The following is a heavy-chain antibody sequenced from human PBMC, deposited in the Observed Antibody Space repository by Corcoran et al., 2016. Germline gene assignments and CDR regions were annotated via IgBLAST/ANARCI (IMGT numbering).Heavy chain of an antibody. Sequence: QVQLVESGGGVVQPGRSLRLSCAASGFTFSSYGMHWVRQAPGKGLEWVAVISYDGSNKYNADSVKSRFTISRDNSKNTLYLQMNSLRAEVTAVYYCVKDLSRDSSGLGAYWGQGTLVTVSS. CDR1: GFTFSSYG. J-gene: IGHJ4*02. D-gene: IGHD6-19*01. CDR3: VKDLSRDSSGLGAY. V-gene: IGHV3-30*18. CDR2: ISYDGSNK.